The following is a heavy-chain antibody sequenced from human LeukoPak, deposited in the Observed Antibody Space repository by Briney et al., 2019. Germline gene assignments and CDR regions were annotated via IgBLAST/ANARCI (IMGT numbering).Heavy chain of an antibody. J-gene: IGHJ3*02. CDR2: ISSSSTYI. CDR3: ARVNPQRPDCSSTSCYLDAFDI. Sequence: GRSLRLSCAASGFTFDDYAMHWVRQAPGKGLEWVSSISSSSTYIYYADSVKGRFTISRDNAKNSLYLQMNSLRAEDTAVYYCARVNPQRPDCSSTSCYLDAFDIWGQGTVVTVSS. CDR1: GFTFDDYA. D-gene: IGHD2-2*01. V-gene: IGHV3-21*01.